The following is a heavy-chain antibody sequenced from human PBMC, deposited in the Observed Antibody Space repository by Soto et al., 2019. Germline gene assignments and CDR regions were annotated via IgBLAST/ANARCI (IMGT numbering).Heavy chain of an antibody. V-gene: IGHV4-59*01. CDR3: ARIIHLYADYSFDY. CDR2: IYYSGST. D-gene: IGHD4-4*01. Sequence: SDTLSLTCTVSGGSISPYYWTWIRQTPEKGLEWIGHIYYSGSTTSNASLKSRVTISVDTSKNQFSLKLRSVTAADTAVYYCARIIHLYADYSFDYWGPGTLVTVSS. CDR1: GGSISPYY. J-gene: IGHJ4*02.